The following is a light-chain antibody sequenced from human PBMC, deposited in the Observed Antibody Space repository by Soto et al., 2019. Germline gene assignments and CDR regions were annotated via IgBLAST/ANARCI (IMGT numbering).Light chain of an antibody. CDR2: DAS. CDR3: QQRSSWPT. Sequence: EIVLTQSPATLSLSPGERATLSCRASQSVSSYLAWYQQKPGQAPRLLIYDASNRATGIPARFSGSGSGTDFTLTISSLEPEDFAVYYCQQRSSWPTFGGGIKVEIK. J-gene: IGKJ4*01. CDR1: QSVSSY. V-gene: IGKV3-11*01.